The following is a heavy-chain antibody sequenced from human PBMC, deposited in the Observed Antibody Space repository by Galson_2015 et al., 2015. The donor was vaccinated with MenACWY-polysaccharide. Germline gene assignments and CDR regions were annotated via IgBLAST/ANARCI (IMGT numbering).Heavy chain of an antibody. CDR2: TSGNGAKT. D-gene: IGHD1-26*01. V-gene: IGHV3-23*01. Sequence: RQAPGKGLEWVSTTSGNGAKTFYPDSVKGRFTISRDNSKNTLYLQMNRLRPEDTAIYYCAKEQWGSNEYWGQGTLVTVSS. J-gene: IGHJ4*02. CDR3: AKEQWGSNEY.